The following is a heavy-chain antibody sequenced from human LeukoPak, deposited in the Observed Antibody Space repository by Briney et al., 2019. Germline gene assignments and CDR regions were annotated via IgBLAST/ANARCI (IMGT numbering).Heavy chain of an antibody. D-gene: IGHD2-15*01. V-gene: IGHV3-48*03. CDR3: AKAPVTTCRGAFCYPFDY. J-gene: IGHJ4*02. CDR1: GFTFSSYE. Sequence: GQSLRLSCAASGFTFSSYEMNWVRQAPGKGLEWVSYISSSGSTIYYADSVKGRFTISRDSSKNTLFLQMNRLRPEDAAVYYCAKAPVTTCRGAFCYPFDYWGLGTLVTVSS. CDR2: ISSSGSTI.